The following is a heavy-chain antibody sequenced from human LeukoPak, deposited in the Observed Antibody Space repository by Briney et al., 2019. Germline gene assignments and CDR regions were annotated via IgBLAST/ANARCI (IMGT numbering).Heavy chain of an antibody. D-gene: IGHD6-13*01. CDR1: GFNFNIIG. J-gene: IGHJ4*02. Sequence: PGGSLRLSCAASGFNFNIIGMHWVRQVPGNGLEWVAVLWANGNTAHYADSVKGRFTISRDSSENTLYLQMNSLRSEDTAVYYCVKESAADATFHFDYWAREPWSPSPQ. CDR3: VKESAADATFHFDY. CDR2: LWANGNTA. V-gene: IGHV3-33*06.